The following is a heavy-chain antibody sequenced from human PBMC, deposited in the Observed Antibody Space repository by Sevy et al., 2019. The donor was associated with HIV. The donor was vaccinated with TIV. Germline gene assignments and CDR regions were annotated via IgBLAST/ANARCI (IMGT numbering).Heavy chain of an antibody. V-gene: IGHV1-8*01. Sequence: ASVKVSCKASGYTFTSYDINWVRQATGQGLEWMGWMNPNSGNTGYAQKFQGRVTMTRNTSISTAYMELSSLRSEDTAVYYCARDGDSGYYYYYYGMDVWGQGTTFTVSS. D-gene: IGHD4-17*01. CDR2: MNPNSGNT. CDR1: GYTFTSYD. J-gene: IGHJ6*02. CDR3: ARDGDSGYYYYYYGMDV.